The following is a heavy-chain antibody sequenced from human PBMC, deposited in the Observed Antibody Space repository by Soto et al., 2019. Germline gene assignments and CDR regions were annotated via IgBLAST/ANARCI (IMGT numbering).Heavy chain of an antibody. CDR1: GYTFTSYG. CDR3: ARDTSRGEYDY. D-gene: IGHD3-10*01. Sequence: QVQLVQSGAEVKKPGASVKVSCKASGYTFTSYGISWVRQAPGQGLEWMGWINVYNGNTNYAQKLQGRVTMITDTTXSXXXXXXRSLRSNDXAXXFCARDTSRGEYDYWGQGTLVTVSS. V-gene: IGHV1-18*01. CDR2: INVYNGNT. J-gene: IGHJ4*02.